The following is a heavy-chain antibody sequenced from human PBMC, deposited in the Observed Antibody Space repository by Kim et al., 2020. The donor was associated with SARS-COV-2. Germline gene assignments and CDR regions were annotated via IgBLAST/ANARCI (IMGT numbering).Heavy chain of an antibody. V-gene: IGHV3-11*06. Sequence: VKGRFTISRDNAKNSLYLQMNSLRAEDTAVYYCARDLDYIWGSYRSDFDYWGQGTLVTVSS. D-gene: IGHD3-16*02. J-gene: IGHJ4*02. CDR3: ARDLDYIWGSYRSDFDY.